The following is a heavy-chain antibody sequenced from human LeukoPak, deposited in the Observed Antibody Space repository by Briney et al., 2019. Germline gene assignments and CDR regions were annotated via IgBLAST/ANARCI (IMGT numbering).Heavy chain of an antibody. Sequence: SETLSLTCTVSGGSISSYYWSWIRQPPGKGLEWIGYIYYSGSTNYNPSLKSRVTISVDTSKNQFSLKLSSVTAADTAVYYCARGYYDFWSGYYSHPSYYYYMDVWGKGTTVTVSS. CDR1: GGSISSYY. V-gene: IGHV4-59*01. J-gene: IGHJ6*03. CDR3: ARGYYDFWSGYYSHPSYYYYMDV. CDR2: IYYSGST. D-gene: IGHD3-3*01.